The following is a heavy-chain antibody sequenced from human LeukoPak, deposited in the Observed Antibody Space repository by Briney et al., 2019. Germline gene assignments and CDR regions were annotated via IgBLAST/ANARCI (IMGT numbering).Heavy chain of an antibody. CDR1: GFTFSNYW. J-gene: IGHJ4*02. V-gene: IGHV3-7*01. CDR3: ALNPDYYGSGSFDY. Sequence: GSLRLSCTASGFTFSNYWMSWVRQAPGKGLEWVANINEDGGVIYYVDSVRGRFTISRDNAKNSLYLQMNSLRAEDTAVYYCALNPDYYGSGSFDYWGQGTLVTVSS. D-gene: IGHD3-10*01. CDR2: INEDGGVI.